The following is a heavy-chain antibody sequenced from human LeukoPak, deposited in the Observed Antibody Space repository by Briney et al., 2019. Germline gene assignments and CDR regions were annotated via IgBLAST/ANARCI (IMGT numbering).Heavy chain of an antibody. CDR3: AREDDFWSGYEYNWFDP. CDR2: INPNSGGT. J-gene: IGHJ5*02. Sequence: ASVTVSCKASGYTFTGYYMHWVRQAPGQGLEWMGWINPNSGGTNYAQKFQGRVTMTRDTSISTAYMELSRLRSDDTAVYYCAREDDFWSGYEYNWFDPWGQGTLVTVSS. CDR1: GYTFTGYY. D-gene: IGHD3-3*01. V-gene: IGHV1-2*02.